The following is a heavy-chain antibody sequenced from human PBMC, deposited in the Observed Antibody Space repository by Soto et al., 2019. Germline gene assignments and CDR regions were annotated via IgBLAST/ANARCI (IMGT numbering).Heavy chain of an antibody. CDR2: INAGNGNT. CDR1: GYTFTSYA. V-gene: IGHV1-3*01. D-gene: IGHD3-22*01. CDR3: ARGASQGGYYYDYFDY. J-gene: IGHJ4*02. Sequence: GASVKVSCKASGYTFTSYAMHWVRQAPGQRLEWMGWINAGNGNTKYSQKFQGRVTITRDTSASTAYMELSSLRSEDTAVYYCARGASQGGYYYDYFDYWGQGTLVTVSS.